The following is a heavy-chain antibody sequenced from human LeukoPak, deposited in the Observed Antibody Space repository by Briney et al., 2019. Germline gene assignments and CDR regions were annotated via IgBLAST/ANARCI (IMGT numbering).Heavy chain of an antibody. J-gene: IGHJ3*02. Sequence: GGSLRLSCAASGFTFSSYSMNWVRQAPGKGLKWVSYISSASNTIYYADSVKGRFTISRDNAKNTLYLQMNSLRAEDTAVYYCAKDMIVVVSGVFDIWGQGTMVTVSS. CDR2: ISSASNTI. V-gene: IGHV3-48*01. CDR1: GFTFSSYS. CDR3: AKDMIVVVSGVFDI. D-gene: IGHD3-22*01.